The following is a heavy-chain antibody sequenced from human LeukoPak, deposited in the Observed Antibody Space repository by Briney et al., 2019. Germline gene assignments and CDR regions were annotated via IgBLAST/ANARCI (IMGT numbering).Heavy chain of an antibody. Sequence: RASVKVSCKASRHTFTNYYIHWVRQAPGQGLECMGIINPSGGSTSYAQKFQGRVTMTRDMSTSTVYMELSSLRSEDTAVYYCARGGVGATTYVWFDPWGQGTLVTASS. CDR2: INPSGGST. J-gene: IGHJ5*02. D-gene: IGHD1-26*01. CDR3: ARGGVGATTYVWFDP. CDR1: RHTFTNYY. V-gene: IGHV1-46*01.